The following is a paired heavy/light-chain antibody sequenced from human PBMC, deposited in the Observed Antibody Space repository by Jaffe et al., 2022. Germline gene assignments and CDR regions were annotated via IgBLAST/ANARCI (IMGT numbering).Heavy chain of an antibody. CDR2: MQKDGSDQ. J-gene: IGHJ4*02. CDR3: AKGAGWVAAY. Sequence: QVQLVESGGGVVQPGGSLRLSCAVSGFSLNGNFMHWVRQTPGKGLEWVALMQKDGSDQYYVDSVKGRFTISRDLSNNTLHLEMNRLRPEDTAVYYCAKGAGWVAAYWGQGTLVSVSS. CDR1: GFSLNGNF. D-gene: IGHD2-15*01. V-gene: IGHV3-30*02.
Light chain of an antibody. Sequence: EIVLTQSPGTLSLSPGERATLSCRATQSVTKNYLAWYQQKPGQAPRLLIYGASSRATGISDRFSGSGSGTDFTLTISRLEPEDFAVYYCQQTAHSPLTFGGGTRVEMK. J-gene: IGKJ4*01. CDR1: QSVTKNY. CDR3: QQTAHSPLT. CDR2: GAS. V-gene: IGKV3-20*01.